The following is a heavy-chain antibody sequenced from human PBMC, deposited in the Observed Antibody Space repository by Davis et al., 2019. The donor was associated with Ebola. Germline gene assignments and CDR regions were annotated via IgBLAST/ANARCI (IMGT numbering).Heavy chain of an antibody. CDR1: GFTFSSYG. J-gene: IGHJ6*04. V-gene: IGHV3-30*03. CDR3: ARSDYYYGMDV. CDR2: IPYDGSNK. Sequence: GESLKISCAASGFTFSSYGMHWVRQAPGKGLEWVAVIPYDGSNKYYADSVKGRFTISRDNSKNTLYLQMNSLRAEDTAVYYCARSDYYYGMDVWGKGTTVTVSS.